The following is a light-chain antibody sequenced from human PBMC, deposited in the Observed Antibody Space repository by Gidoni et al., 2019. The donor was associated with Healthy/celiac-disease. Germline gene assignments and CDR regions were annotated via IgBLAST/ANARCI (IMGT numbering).Light chain of an antibody. CDR2: DAS. J-gene: IGKJ4*01. CDR3: QQRSNWPPD. V-gene: IGKV3-11*01. Sequence: EIVLTQSPATLSLSPGERATPPCRASQSVSSYLAWYQQKPGQAPRLLIYDASNRATGIPARFIGSGSGADFTLTISSLEPEEFAVYYCQQRSNWPPDFGGGTKVEIK. CDR1: QSVSSY.